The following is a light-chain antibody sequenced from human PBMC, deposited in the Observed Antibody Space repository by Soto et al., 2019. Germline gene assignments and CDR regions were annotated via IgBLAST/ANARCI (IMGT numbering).Light chain of an antibody. CDR3: MQALQTWT. Sequence: DIVMTQSPLSLPVTPGEPASISCRSSQSLLHSNGYNYLDWYLQKPGQSPQLLICLGSNRSSGVPDRFSGSGSGTDFTLKISRVEAEDVGVYYCMQALQTWTFGQGTKVEIK. J-gene: IGKJ1*01. CDR2: LGS. CDR1: QSLLHSNGYNY. V-gene: IGKV2-28*01.